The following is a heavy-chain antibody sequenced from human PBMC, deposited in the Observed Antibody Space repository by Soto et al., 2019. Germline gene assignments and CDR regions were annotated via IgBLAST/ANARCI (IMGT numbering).Heavy chain of an antibody. Sequence: SETLSLTCTVSGGSISSGGYYWTWIRQHPGKGLEWIGYIYYSGITYYNPSLKSRVTISVDTSKNQFSLKLSSVTAADTAVYYCARDYYGNFYYYYGMDVWGQGTTVTVSS. D-gene: IGHD3-10*01. J-gene: IGHJ6*02. V-gene: IGHV4-31*03. CDR2: IYYSGIT. CDR3: ARDYYGNFYYYYGMDV. CDR1: GGSISSGGYY.